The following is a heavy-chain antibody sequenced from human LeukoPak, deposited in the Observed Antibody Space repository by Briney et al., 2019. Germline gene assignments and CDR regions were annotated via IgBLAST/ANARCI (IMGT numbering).Heavy chain of an antibody. CDR1: GYTFTSYG. CDR2: ISAYNGNT. V-gene: IGHV1-18*01. D-gene: IGHD1-26*01. J-gene: IGHJ4*02. CDR3: ARDSGSYY. Sequence: XXXSXKASGYTFTSYGISWVRQAPGQGLEWMGWISAYNGNTNYAQKLQGRVTMTTDTSTSTAYMELRSLRSDDTAVYYCARDSGSYYWGQGTLVTVSS.